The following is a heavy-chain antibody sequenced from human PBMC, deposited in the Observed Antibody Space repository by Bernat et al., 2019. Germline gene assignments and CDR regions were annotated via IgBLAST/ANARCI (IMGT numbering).Heavy chain of an antibody. CDR3: ARAVPVKRLDV. CDR2: INPNSGAT. V-gene: IGHV1-2*04. Sequence: QVQLVQSGAEVKKPGASAKVFCKAYAYTFTGYYLHWVRQAPGQGLEWMGWINPNSGATDYARKFQGWVTMTRDTSISTAYMELRRVRSDDTAVYYCARAVPVKRLDVWGKGTTVIVSS. J-gene: IGHJ6*04. D-gene: IGHD6-19*01. CDR1: AYTFTGYY.